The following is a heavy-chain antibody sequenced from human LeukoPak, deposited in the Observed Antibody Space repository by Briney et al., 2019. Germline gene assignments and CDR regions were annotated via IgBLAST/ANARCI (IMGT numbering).Heavy chain of an antibody. CDR3: ARDSGSYHKRYYFDY. CDR2: ISADHGDT. V-gene: IGHV1-18*01. CDR1: GYTFTNYG. Sequence: ASVMAPCKASGYTFTNYGFSWVRQAPGQGLEWMGWISADHGDTNYAQNLQGTATVTTDTSTSTAYMELRSLRSDDTAVYYCARDSGSYHKRYYFDYWRQGTLFSVSS. J-gene: IGHJ4*01. D-gene: IGHD1-26*01.